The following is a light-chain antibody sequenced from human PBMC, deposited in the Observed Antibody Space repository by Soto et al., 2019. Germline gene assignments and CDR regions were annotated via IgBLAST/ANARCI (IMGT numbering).Light chain of an antibody. CDR2: GAS. CDR1: QSISSN. CDR3: QQYDSSPRT. Sequence: EIVLTQSPDTLSVSPGERATLSCRANQSISSNLAWYQQKPGQAPRLLIYGASSRATGIPDRFSGSGSGTDFTLTINRLEPEDFAVYYCQQYDSSPRTFGQGTKVDIK. J-gene: IGKJ1*01. V-gene: IGKV3-20*01.